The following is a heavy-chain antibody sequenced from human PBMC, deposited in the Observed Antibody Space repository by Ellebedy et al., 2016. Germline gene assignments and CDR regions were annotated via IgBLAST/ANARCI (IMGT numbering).Heavy chain of an antibody. V-gene: IGHV3-23*01. Sequence: GGSLRLXXAASGFTFSSYAMSWVRQAPGKGLEWVSAISGSGGSTYYADSVKGRFTISRDNSKNTLYLQMNSLRAEDTAVYYCTTDFPLFQQLAPFDAFDIWGQGTMVTVSS. CDR2: ISGSGGST. J-gene: IGHJ3*02. CDR1: GFTFSSYA. CDR3: TTDFPLFQQLAPFDAFDI. D-gene: IGHD2-21*01.